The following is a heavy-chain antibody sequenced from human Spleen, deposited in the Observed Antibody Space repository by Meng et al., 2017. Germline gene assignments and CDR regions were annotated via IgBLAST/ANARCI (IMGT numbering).Heavy chain of an antibody. J-gene: IGHJ4*02. CDR2: INHSGST. CDR1: GFTFSSYE. D-gene: IGHD2-15*01. CDR3: ARAGVVVAATHLDY. Sequence: GSLRLSCAASGFTFSSYEMNWVRQGPGKGLEWIGEINHSGSTNYNPSLKSRVTISVDTSKNQFSLKLSSVTAADTAVYYCARAGVVVAATHLDYWGQGKLVTGAS. V-gene: IGHV4-34*01.